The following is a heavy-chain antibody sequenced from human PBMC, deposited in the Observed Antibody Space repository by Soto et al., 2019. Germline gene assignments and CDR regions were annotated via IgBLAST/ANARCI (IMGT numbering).Heavy chain of an antibody. Sequence: GGSLRLSCAASGFTFDDYTMHWVRQAPGKGLEWVSLISWGGGSTYYADSVKGRFTISRDNSKNSLYLQMNSLRTEDTALYYCAKENSVRDYYGMDVWGQGTTVTV. CDR2: ISWGGGST. CDR1: GFTFDDYT. J-gene: IGHJ6*02. D-gene: IGHD1-7*01. V-gene: IGHV3-43*01. CDR3: AKENSVRDYYGMDV.